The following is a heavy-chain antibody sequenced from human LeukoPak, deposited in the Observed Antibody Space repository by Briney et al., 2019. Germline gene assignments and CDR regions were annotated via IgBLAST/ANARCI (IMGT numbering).Heavy chain of an antibody. CDR2: IYYSGST. J-gene: IGHJ4*02. V-gene: IGHV4-59*05. CDR1: GGSISSYY. Sequence: PSETLSLTCTVSGGSISSYYWSWIRQPPGKGLEWIGSIYYSGSTYYNPSLKSRVTISVDTSKNQFSLKLSSVTAADTAVYYCARHAIVGATPYYFAYWGQGTLVTVSS. D-gene: IGHD1-26*01. CDR3: ARHAIVGATPYYFAY.